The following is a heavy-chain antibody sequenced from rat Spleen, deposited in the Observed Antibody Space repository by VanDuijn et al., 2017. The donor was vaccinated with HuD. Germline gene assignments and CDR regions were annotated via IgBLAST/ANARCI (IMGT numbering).Heavy chain of an antibody. V-gene: IGHV5-29*01. CDR2: IRYDGSST. CDR3: ARPPYDGTYYHYFDY. J-gene: IGHJ2*01. D-gene: IGHD1-12*02. CDR1: GFTFSNYG. Sequence: EVQLVESGGGLVQPGRSLKLSCAASGFTFSNYGMAWVRQAPKKGLEWVATIRYDGSSTYYRDSVKCRFTISRDNAKSTLYLQMNSLRSEDTATYYCARPPYDGTYYHYFDYWGQGVMVTVSS.